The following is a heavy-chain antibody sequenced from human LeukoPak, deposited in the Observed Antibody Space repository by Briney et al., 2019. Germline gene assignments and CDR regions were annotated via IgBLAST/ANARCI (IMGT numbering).Heavy chain of an antibody. CDR2: INPSGGST. V-gene: IGHV1-46*01. Sequence: ASVKVSCKASGYTFTSYYMHWVRQAPGQGLEWMGIINPSGGSTSYAQKFQGRVTMTRDTSTSTVYMELSSLRSEDTAVYYGARGCGGSYYVGYYFDYWGQGILVSVSS. CDR1: GYTFTSYY. J-gene: IGHJ4*02. D-gene: IGHD1-26*01. CDR3: ARGCGGSYYVGYYFDY.